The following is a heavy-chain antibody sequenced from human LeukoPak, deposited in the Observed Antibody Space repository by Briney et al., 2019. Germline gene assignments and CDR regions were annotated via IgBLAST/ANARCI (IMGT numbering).Heavy chain of an antibody. Sequence: ASVKVSCKASGYSFTGYYLDWVRQAPGQGLEWMGWINPKSDGTNYAQNFPGRVTITRDTSISTAYMELSSPRYDDTAIYYNVRRRFNGLGYLFDLWGQGTLVTVSS. V-gene: IGHV1-2*02. CDR1: GYSFTGYY. D-gene: IGHD5-18*01. J-gene: IGHJ4*02. CDR3: VRRRFNGLGYLFDL. CDR2: INPKSDGT.